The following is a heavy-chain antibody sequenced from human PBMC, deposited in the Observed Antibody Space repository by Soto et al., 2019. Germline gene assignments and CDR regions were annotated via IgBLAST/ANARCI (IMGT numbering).Heavy chain of an antibody. CDR3: ARGGEIAAAGFVGFIPYGMDV. CDR2: IIPIFGTA. V-gene: IGHV1-69*12. CDR1: GGTFSSYA. Sequence: QVQLVQSGAEVKKPGSSVKVSCKASGGTFSSYAISWVRQAPGQGLEWMGGIIPIFGTANYAQKFQGRVTITADESTSTAYMELSSLRSEDTAVYYCARGGEIAAAGFVGFIPYGMDVWGQGTTVTVSS. D-gene: IGHD6-13*01. J-gene: IGHJ6*02.